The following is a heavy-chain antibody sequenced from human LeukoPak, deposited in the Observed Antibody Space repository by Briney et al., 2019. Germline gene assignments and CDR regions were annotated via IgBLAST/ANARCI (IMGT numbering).Heavy chain of an antibody. CDR1: GFTFSDYP. V-gene: IGHV3-23*01. CDR2: ITGSGDSS. CDR3: AKDLEVLWFGDPTDASDI. D-gene: IGHD3-10*01. Sequence: PGGSLRLSCAASGFTFSDYPMHWVRQAPGKGLEGVSVITGSGDSSFYGDSVKGRFTISRDNSKNTLYVQMNSLRVEDTAVYYCAKDLEVLWFGDPTDASDIWGQGTMVTVAS. J-gene: IGHJ3*02.